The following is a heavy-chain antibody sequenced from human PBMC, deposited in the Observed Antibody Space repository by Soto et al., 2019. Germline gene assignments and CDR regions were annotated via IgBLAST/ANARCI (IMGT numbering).Heavy chain of an antibody. CDR2: ISSSSSYI. V-gene: IGHV3-21*01. Sequence: EVQLVESGGGLVKPGGSLRLSCAASGFTFSSYSMNWVRQAPGKGLEWVSSISSSSSYIYYADSVKGRFTISRDNAKNSLYLQMNRLRAEDTAVYYCARARTATPYSYGMDVWGQGTTVTVSS. CDR1: GFTFSSYS. CDR3: ARARTATPYSYGMDV. D-gene: IGHD2-21*02. J-gene: IGHJ6*02.